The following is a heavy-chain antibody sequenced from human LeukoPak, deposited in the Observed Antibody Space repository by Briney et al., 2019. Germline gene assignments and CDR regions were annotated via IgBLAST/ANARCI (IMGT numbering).Heavy chain of an antibody. V-gene: IGHV3-21*04. D-gene: IGHD2-8*01. CDR1: GFPFSSYS. Sequence: GGSLSLSCAASGFPFSSYSMNWVRQAPGKGLEWVSSISSSSSYIYYADSVKGRFTISRDNSKNTLYLQMNSLRAEDTAVYYCAKVRPVLAFDIWGQGTMVTVSS. CDR2: ISSSSSYI. CDR3: AKVRPVLAFDI. J-gene: IGHJ3*02.